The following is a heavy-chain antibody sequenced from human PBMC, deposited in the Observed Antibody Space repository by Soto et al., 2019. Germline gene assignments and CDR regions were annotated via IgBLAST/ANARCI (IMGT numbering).Heavy chain of an antibody. J-gene: IGHJ3*02. D-gene: IGHD1-20*01. CDR2: ISWNSGSM. CDR3: AKDKGYNWNDVAAFDI. CDR1: GFTFHDFA. Sequence: VQLVESGGGLVQPGKSLRLSCAASGFTFHDFAMHWVRQAPGKGLEWVSGISWNSGSMGYADSVNGRVIISRDNAMNSLYLQMNSLRAEDTALYYCAKDKGYNWNDVAAFDIWGQGTMVTVYS. V-gene: IGHV3-9*01.